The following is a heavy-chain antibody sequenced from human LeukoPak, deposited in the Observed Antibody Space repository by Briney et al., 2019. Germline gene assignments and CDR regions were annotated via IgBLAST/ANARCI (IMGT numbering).Heavy chain of an antibody. J-gene: IGHJ4*02. Sequence: PGGTLRLSCAASGFTFSNYGMNWVRQAPGKGLEWVSGITGSGGNTYYADSVKGRFTISRDNSKNTLYLQMNSLRAEDTAVYYCAKDLTMAIVVVVAAPSFDYWGQGTLVTVSS. CDR2: ITGSGGNT. V-gene: IGHV3-23*01. CDR1: GFTFSNYG. D-gene: IGHD2-15*01. CDR3: AKDLTMAIVVVVAAPSFDY.